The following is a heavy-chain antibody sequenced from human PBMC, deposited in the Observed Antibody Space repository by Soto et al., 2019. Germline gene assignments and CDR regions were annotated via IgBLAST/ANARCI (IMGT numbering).Heavy chain of an antibody. CDR3: TRGWFGDFVYYFDY. D-gene: IGHD3-10*01. V-gene: IGHV1-18*01. CDR2: ISPYNGNT. Sequence: QVQLVQSGAEVKKPGASVKVSCKTSAYTFTTYGISWVRQAPGQGLEWMGWISPYNGNTKYAQKLQGRVIMTADTSTSTAYMDLRSLTSDDTAVYYCTRGWFGDFVYYFDYWGQGTLVTVS. CDR1: AYTFTTYG. J-gene: IGHJ4*02.